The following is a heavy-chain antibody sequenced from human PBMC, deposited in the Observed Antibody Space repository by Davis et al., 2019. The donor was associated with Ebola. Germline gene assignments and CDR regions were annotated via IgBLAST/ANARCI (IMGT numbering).Heavy chain of an antibody. D-gene: IGHD3-10*01. CDR1: GVSISRHC. V-gene: IGHV4-59*03. CDR3: SERGSSV. CDR2: IYYTGSA. Sequence: PSETLSLTCTVSGVSISRHCWSWIRQPPGNRLEWFGSIYYTGSAYYNSSLASRATISVDTSKNQFSLKLTSVTAADTAMYYCSERGSSVWGQGTLDNVSS. J-gene: IGHJ4*02.